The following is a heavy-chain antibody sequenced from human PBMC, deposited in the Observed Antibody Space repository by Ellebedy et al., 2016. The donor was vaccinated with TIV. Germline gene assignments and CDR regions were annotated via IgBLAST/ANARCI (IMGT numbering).Heavy chain of an antibody. CDR2: IDPDSGAT. D-gene: IGHD2-8*01. V-gene: IGHV1-2*02. CDR3: ARDLMAALGRVY. CDR1: GYSFTAYN. Sequence: AASVTVSCKASGYSFTAYNIHWVRQAPGQGLEWMGWIDPDSGATNFSENFQGRVTMTRDTSVSTGYMELRRLTADDTAIYYCARDLMAALGRVYWGQGTLVTVSS. J-gene: IGHJ4*02.